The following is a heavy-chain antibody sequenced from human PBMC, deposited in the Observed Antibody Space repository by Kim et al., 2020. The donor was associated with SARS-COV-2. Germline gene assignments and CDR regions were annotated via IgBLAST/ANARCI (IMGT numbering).Heavy chain of an antibody. V-gene: IGHV4-31*03. D-gene: IGHD6-13*01. J-gene: IGHJ4*02. Sequence: SETLSLTCTVSGGSISSGGYYWSWIRQHPGKGLEWIGYIYYSGSTYYNPSLKSRVTISVDTSKNQFSLKLSSVTAADTAVYYCARVPYSSRAVDYWGQGTLVTVSS. CDR1: GGSISSGGYY. CDR2: IYYSGST. CDR3: ARVPYSSRAVDY.